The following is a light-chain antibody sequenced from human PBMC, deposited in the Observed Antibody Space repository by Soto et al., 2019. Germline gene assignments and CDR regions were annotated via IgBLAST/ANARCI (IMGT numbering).Light chain of an antibody. CDR2: DAS. V-gene: IGKV1-17*01. J-gene: IGKJ4*01. Sequence: DLQMTQSPSSLSSSFGDSVTITCRADQAIGNDLGWYHQKPGKAPKRLIYDASNLQSGVQSSFGGSGSETEFTLTIRSLQPDDFATYYCQQYNVYSTCGGGTKVDIK. CDR3: QQYNVYST. CDR1: QAIGND.